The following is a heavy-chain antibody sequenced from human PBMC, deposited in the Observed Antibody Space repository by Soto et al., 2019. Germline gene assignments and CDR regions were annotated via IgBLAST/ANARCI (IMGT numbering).Heavy chain of an antibody. Sequence: PSETLSLTCTVSGGSVSSGSYYWSLIRQPPGKGLEWIGYIYYSGSTNYNPSLKSRVTISVDTSKNQFSLKLSSVTAADTAVYYCARASITIFGVQNFDYWGQGTLVTAPQ. V-gene: IGHV4-61*01. D-gene: IGHD3-3*01. J-gene: IGHJ4*02. CDR2: IYYSGST. CDR1: GGSVSSGSYY. CDR3: ARASITIFGVQNFDY.